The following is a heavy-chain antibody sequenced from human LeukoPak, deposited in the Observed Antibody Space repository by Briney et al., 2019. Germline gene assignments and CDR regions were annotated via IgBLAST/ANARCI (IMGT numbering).Heavy chain of an antibody. CDR3: ARYCSGVSCYSGVDY. D-gene: IGHD2-15*01. J-gene: IGHJ4*02. V-gene: IGHV3-23*01. CDR2: ISGSGNI. Sequence: GGSLRLSCAASGFTFSNYVMIWVREAPGNGLEWVSTISGSGNIYYADSVKGRFSISRDNSKNTLFLQMNSLRTEDTALYYCARYCSGVSCYSGVDYWGQGTLVTVSS. CDR1: GFTFSNYV.